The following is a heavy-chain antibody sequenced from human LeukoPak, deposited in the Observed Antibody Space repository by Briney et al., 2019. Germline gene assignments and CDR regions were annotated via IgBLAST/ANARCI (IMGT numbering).Heavy chain of an antibody. CDR3: ARERYYDILTGCDY. V-gene: IGHV1-18*01. J-gene: IGHJ4*02. CDR2: ISAYNGNT. Sequence: ASVKVSCKASGYTFTSYGISWVRQAPGQGLEWMGWISAYNGNTNYAQKLQGRVTMTTDTSTSTAYMELRSLRSDDTAVYYCARERYYDILTGCDYWGQGTLVTVSS. D-gene: IGHD3-9*01. CDR1: GYTFTSYG.